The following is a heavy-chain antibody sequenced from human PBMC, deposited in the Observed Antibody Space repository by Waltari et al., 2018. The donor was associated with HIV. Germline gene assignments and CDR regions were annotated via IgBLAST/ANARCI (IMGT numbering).Heavy chain of an antibody. Sequence: QVQLVASGGGVVQPGKSLRLSCAASGFTFSSYPFPWVRQAPGKGLEWVAVIWHDANNQYYADSVQGRFTISRDNSKNTLYLQMNSLRAEDTALYYCARDSPAFSRGTEELDYWGQGTLVTVSS. CDR3: ARDSPAFSRGTEELDY. D-gene: IGHD2-2*01. CDR2: IWHDANNQ. J-gene: IGHJ4*02. CDR1: GFTFSSYP. V-gene: IGHV3-33*01.